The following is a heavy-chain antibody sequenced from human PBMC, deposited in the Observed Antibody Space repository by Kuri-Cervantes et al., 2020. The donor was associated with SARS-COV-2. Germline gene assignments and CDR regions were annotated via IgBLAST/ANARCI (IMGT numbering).Heavy chain of an antibody. CDR1: GYTFSEYY. J-gene: IGHJ4*02. Sequence: ASVKVSCKASGYTFSEYYIHWVRQAPGQGLEWMGWINPNSGGTNYAQKFQGRVTMTRDTSISTAYMELSRLRSDDTAVYYCARDPREYYYDSSGTIRTEESYFDYWGQGTLVTVSS. CDR3: ARDPREYYYDSSGTIRTEESYFDY. D-gene: IGHD3-22*01. V-gene: IGHV1-2*02. CDR2: INPNSGGT.